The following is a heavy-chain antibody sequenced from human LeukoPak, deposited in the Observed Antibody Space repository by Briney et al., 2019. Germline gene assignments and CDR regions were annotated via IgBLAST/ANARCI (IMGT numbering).Heavy chain of an antibody. CDR3: TTNGWGYSSSSFDY. D-gene: IGHD6-6*01. V-gene: IGHV3-15*01. CDR2: IKSKTDGGTT. Sequence: PGGSLRLSCAASGFTFSSAWMSWVRQAPGKGLEWVGRIKSKTDGGTTDYAAPVKGRFTISRDDSKNTLYLQMNSLKTEDTAVYYCTTNGWGYSSSSFDYWGQGTLVTVSS. CDR1: GFTFSSAW. J-gene: IGHJ4*02.